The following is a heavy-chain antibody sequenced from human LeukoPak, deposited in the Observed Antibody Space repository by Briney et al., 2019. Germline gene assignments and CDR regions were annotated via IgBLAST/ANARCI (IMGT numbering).Heavy chain of an antibody. CDR2: IYPRDPDT. V-gene: IGHV5-51*01. CDR1: GYSFTSYW. J-gene: IGHJ4*02. CDR3: ARLGGATPVDYFDY. D-gene: IGHD1-26*01. Sequence: GESLKISCKGSGYSFTSYWIGWVRQMPGKGLEWMAVIYPRDPDTRYSPSFQGQVTISADKSTSTAYLQWSSLKASDTAMYYCARLGGATPVDYFDYWGQGTLVTVSP.